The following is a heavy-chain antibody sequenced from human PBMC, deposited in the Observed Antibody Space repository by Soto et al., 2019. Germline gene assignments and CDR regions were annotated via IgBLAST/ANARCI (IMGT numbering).Heavy chain of an antibody. CDR3: AKGSTQRYFDWSIFDY. Sequence: GGSLRLSCAASGFTFSSYAMSWVRQAPGKGPEWVSAISGSGGSTYYADSVKGRFTISRDNSKNTLYLQMNSLRAEDTAVYYCAKGSTQRYFDWSIFDYWGQGTLVTVSS. D-gene: IGHD3-9*01. V-gene: IGHV3-23*01. CDR1: GFTFSSYA. CDR2: ISGSGGST. J-gene: IGHJ4*02.